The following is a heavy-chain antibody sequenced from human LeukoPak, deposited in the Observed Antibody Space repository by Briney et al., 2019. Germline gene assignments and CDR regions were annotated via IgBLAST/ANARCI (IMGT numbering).Heavy chain of an antibody. V-gene: IGHV3-30*04. CDR3: ARDLTLPWDTIFGVVKHFDY. Sequence: GGSLRLSCAASEFAFSSSAMHWVRQAPGKGLEWVAVISYDGRNKYYADSVKGRFTISRDNSKNTLYLQMNSLRAEDTAVYYCARDLTLPWDTIFGVVKHFDYWGQGTRVTVSS. D-gene: IGHD3-3*01. CDR1: EFAFSSSA. J-gene: IGHJ4*02. CDR2: ISYDGRNK.